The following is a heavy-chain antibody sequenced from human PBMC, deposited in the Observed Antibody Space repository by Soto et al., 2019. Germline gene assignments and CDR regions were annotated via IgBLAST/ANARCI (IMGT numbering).Heavy chain of an antibody. J-gene: IGHJ5*02. V-gene: IGHV4-31*01. CDR2: IYYSGGT. CDR1: GGSISNSANH. D-gene: IGHD3-10*01. Sequence: QVQLQESGPGLVRPSHTLSLSCTVSGGSISNSANHWSWIRQHPGEGREWIGYIYYSGGTYYRPSLKGLVTMSIDASKNQFSLKLSSVTAADTAVYYCAKGVRGVPNWFDPWGQGTLVTVSS. CDR3: AKGVRGVPNWFDP.